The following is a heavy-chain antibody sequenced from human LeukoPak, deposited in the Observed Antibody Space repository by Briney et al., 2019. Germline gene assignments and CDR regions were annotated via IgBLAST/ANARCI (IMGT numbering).Heavy chain of an antibody. CDR1: GDSVSSNSAA. CDR3: AKSVKEYSYGYGGSYYYYTDV. J-gene: IGHJ6*03. D-gene: IGHD5-18*01. V-gene: IGHV6-1*01. Sequence: SQTLSLTCAISGDSVSSNSAAWNWIRQSPSRGLEWLGRTYYRSKWYNDYAVSVKSRITINPDTSKNQFSLQLNSVTPEDTAVYYCAKSVKEYSYGYGGSYYYYTDVWGKGTTVTVPS. CDR2: TYYRSKWYN.